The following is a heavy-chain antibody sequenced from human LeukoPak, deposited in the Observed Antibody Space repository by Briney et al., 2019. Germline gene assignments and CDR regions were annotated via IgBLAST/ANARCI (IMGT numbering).Heavy chain of an antibody. CDR3: AKAAYPVDY. CDR2: IKHDGSEK. J-gene: IGHJ4*02. CDR1: GFTFSSKW. V-gene: IGHV3-7*01. Sequence: GGSLRLSCAASGFTFSSKWMSWVRQAPGKGLEWVANIKHDGSEKYYVDSVKGRFTISRDNAKNSLYLQMNSLRAEDTAVYYCAKAAYPVDYWGQGTLVTVSS. D-gene: IGHD3-16*01.